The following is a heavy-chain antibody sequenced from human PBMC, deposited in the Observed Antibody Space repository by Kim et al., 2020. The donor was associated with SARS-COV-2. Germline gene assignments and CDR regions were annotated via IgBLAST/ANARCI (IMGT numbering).Heavy chain of an antibody. J-gene: IGHJ6*03. V-gene: IGHV1-3*01. CDR2: INAGNGNT. Sequence: ASVKVSCKASGYTFTSYAMHWVRQAPGQRLEWMGWINAGNGNTKYSQKFQGRVTITRDTSASTAYMELSSLRSEDTAVYYCAREGLLWSYWDYYYYMDVWGKGTTVTVSS. D-gene: IGHD3-10*01. CDR1: GYTFTSYA. CDR3: AREGLLWSYWDYYYYMDV.